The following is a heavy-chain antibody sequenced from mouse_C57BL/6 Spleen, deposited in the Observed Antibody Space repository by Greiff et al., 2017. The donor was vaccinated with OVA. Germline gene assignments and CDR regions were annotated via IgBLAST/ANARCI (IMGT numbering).Heavy chain of an antibody. CDR3: ARSWDGYHGAMDY. Sequence: QVQLQQPGAELVKPGASVKMSCKASGYTFTSYWITWVKQRPGQGLEWIGDIYPGSGSTNYNEKFKSKATLTVDTSSSTAYMQLSSLTSEDSAVYYCARSWDGYHGAMDYWGQGTSVTVSS. CDR1: GYTFTSYW. J-gene: IGHJ4*01. V-gene: IGHV1-55*01. CDR2: IYPGSGST. D-gene: IGHD2-3*01.